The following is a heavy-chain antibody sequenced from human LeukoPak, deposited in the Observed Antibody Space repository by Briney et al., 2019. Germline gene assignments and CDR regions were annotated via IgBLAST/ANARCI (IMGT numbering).Heavy chain of an antibody. CDR2: ISHSGST. Sequence: SETLSLTCTVSRGAITTYNYCWGWFRQPPGKGLEWIASISHSGSTNYNPSLQSRVTISVDTSKNHFSLMLKSVSAEDTAVYHCARRICFGDGDKRGFDYWGQGTLVTASS. CDR1: RGAITTYNYC. D-gene: IGHD3-3*01. CDR3: ARRICFGDGDKRGFDY. J-gene: IGHJ4*02. V-gene: IGHV4-39*02.